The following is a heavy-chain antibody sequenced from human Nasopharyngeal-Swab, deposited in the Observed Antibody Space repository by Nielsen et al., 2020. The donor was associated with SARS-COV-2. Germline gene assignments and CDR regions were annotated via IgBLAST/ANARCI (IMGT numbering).Heavy chain of an antibody. D-gene: IGHD2-2*01. CDR2: IVVGSGNT. CDR3: ARDFRVGCSSTSCYYYYGMDV. CDR1: GFTFTSSA. Sequence: SVKVSCKASGFTFTSSAMQWVRQARGQRLEWIGWIVVGSGNTNYAQKFQERVTITRDMSTSTAYMELRSLRSDDTAVYYCARDFRVGCSSTSCYYYYGMDVWGQGTTVTVSS. J-gene: IGHJ6*02. V-gene: IGHV1-58*02.